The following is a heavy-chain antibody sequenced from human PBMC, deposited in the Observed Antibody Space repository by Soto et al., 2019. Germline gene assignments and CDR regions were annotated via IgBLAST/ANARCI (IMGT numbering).Heavy chain of an antibody. CDR3: ARELSYYYGSGTQHTPTNYYYYGMDV. J-gene: IGHJ6*02. Sequence: GGSLRLSCAASGFTVSSNYMSWVRQAPGKGLEWASVIYSGGSTYYADSVKGRFTISRDNSKNTLYLQMNSLRAEDTAVYYCARELSYYYGSGTQHTPTNYYYYGMDVWGQGTTVTVSS. CDR2: IYSGGST. CDR1: GFTVSSNY. D-gene: IGHD3-10*01. V-gene: IGHV3-53*01.